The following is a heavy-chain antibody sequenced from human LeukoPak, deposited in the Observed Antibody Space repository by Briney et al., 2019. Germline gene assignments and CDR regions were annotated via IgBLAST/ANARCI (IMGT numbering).Heavy chain of an antibody. J-gene: IGHJ6*03. CDR1: GGSISSSSYY. V-gene: IGHV4-39*01. Sequence: SETLSLTCTVSGGSISSSSYYWGWIRQPPGKGLEWIGSIYYSGSTYYNPSLKSRVTISVDTSKNQFSLKLSSVTAADTAAYYCARRLTYYDFWSGYYYYYYMDVWGKGTTVTVSS. CDR3: ARRLTYYDFWSGYYYYYYMDV. CDR2: IYYSGST. D-gene: IGHD3-3*01.